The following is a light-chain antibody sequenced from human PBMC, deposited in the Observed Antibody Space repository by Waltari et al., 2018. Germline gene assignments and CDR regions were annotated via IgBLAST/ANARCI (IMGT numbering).Light chain of an antibody. J-gene: IGKJ1*01. CDR2: DTS. V-gene: IGKV3-20*01. CDR3: QHNVRLPVT. CDR1: ESVRRA. Sequence: EVVLTQSPGTLSLSPGERSTLSCRASESVRRALIWYHQKPGPAPRLLIYDTSTRATGVPDRFSGSGSGTDFSLTISSLEPEDFAVYYCQHNVRLPVTFGQGTKVEIK.